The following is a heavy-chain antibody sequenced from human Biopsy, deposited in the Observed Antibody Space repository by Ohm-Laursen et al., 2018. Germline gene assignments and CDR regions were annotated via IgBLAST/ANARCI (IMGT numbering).Heavy chain of an antibody. CDR1: GFTFNNYG. J-gene: IGHJ6*02. V-gene: IGHV3-30*18. D-gene: IGHD5-18*01. CDR2: IFYDGSNT. CDR3: AKDRYNYTPIGGFSMDV. Sequence: SLRLSCAAFGFTFNNYGMQWVRQAPGKGLEWVAFIFYDGSNTYYADPVKGRFTISRDNSRDTLYLQMSSLRAEDTAVYYCAKDRYNYTPIGGFSMDVWGQGTTVTVSS.